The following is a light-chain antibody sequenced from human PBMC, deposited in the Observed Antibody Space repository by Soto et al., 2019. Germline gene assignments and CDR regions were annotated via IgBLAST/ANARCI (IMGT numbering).Light chain of an antibody. V-gene: IGLV1-40*01. Sequence: QSVLTQPPSVSGAPGQRVTIPCTGSSSSIGAGYDVHWYQQLPGTAPKLLIYGNNNRPSGVPDRFSGSRSGTSASLAITGLQAEDEADFCLSYDNSLSSPVLFGGGTKLTVL. CDR1: SSSIGAGYD. CDR2: GNN. J-gene: IGLJ2*01. CDR3: LSYDNSLSSPVL.